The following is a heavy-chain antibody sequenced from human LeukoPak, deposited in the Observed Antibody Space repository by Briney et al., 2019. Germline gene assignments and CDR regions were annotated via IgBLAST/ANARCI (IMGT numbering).Heavy chain of an antibody. D-gene: IGHD3-9*01. CDR3: AKDGRTRYFDWLDY. J-gene: IGHJ4*02. V-gene: IGHV3-9*01. Sequence: GGSLRLSCAASGFTFDDYAMHWVRQAPGKGLEWVSGISWNSGSIGYADSVKGRFTISRDNAKNSLYLQMNSLRAEDTALYHCAKDGRTRYFDWLDYWGQGTLVTVSS. CDR1: GFTFDDYA. CDR2: ISWNSGSI.